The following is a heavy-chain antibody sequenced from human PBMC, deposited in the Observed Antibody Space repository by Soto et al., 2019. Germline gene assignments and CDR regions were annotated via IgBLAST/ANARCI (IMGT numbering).Heavy chain of an antibody. CDR3: ARDTAMVTLIDY. Sequence: GGSLRLSCAASGFTFSDYYMSWIRQAPGKGLEWVSYISSSSSYTNYADSVKGRFTISRDNAKNSLYLQMNSLRAEDTAVYYCARDTAMVTLIDYWGQGTLVTVSS. J-gene: IGHJ4*02. CDR1: GFTFSDYY. V-gene: IGHV3-11*06. D-gene: IGHD5-18*01. CDR2: ISSSSSYT.